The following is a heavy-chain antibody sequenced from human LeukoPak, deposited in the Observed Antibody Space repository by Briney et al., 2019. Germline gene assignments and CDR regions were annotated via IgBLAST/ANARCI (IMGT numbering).Heavy chain of an antibody. Sequence: ETLSLTCTVSGYSLSSGFFCDWIRQSPGKGLEWVSGISGSGGSTYCADSVRGRFTISRDNSKDTLYLQVSSLRAEDTAVYYCAKGVYSTSWWSVDYWGQGTLVTVSS. J-gene: IGHJ4*02. CDR1: GYSLSSGF. V-gene: IGHV3-23*01. CDR3: AKGVYSTSWWSVDY. D-gene: IGHD2-2*01. CDR2: ISGSGGST.